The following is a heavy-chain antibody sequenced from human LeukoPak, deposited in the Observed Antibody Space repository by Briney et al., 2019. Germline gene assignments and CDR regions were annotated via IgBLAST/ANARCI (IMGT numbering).Heavy chain of an antibody. CDR1: GGSFSGYY. CDR3: ARGSGNDGDYFDY. D-gene: IGHD1-1*01. CDR2: INHSGST. Sequence: TSETLSLTCAVYGGSFSGYYRSWIRQPPGKGLEWIGEINHSGSTNYNPSLKSRVTISVDTSKNQFSLKLSSVTAADTAVYYCARGSGNDGDYFDYWGQGTLVTVSS. V-gene: IGHV4-34*01. J-gene: IGHJ4*02.